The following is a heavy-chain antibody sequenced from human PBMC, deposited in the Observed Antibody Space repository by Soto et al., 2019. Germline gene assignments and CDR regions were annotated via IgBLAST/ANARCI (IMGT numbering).Heavy chain of an antibody. D-gene: IGHD3-10*01. CDR2: IVVGSGNT. V-gene: IGHV1-58*01. J-gene: IGHJ6*02. CDR1: GFTFTSSA. Sequence: ASVKVYCKASGFTFTSSAVQWVRQARGQRLEWIGWIVVGSGNTNYAQKFQERVTITRDMSTSTAYMELSSLRSEDTAVYYCAADKLVWFGELLPYYYYGMDVWG. CDR3: AADKLVWFGELLPYYYYGMDV.